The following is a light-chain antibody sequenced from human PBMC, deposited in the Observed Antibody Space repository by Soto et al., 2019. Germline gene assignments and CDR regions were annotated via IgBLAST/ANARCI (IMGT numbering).Light chain of an antibody. Sequence: EIVLTQSPGTLSLSPGERATLSCRASQSVSGTYLAWYQHKLGQAPRLLIYGASSKASGIPDRFSGSGSGTDFTLTISRLEPEDCAVYDCQQYGSSPRSFGQGTKVEVK. J-gene: IGKJ1*01. CDR2: GAS. V-gene: IGKV3-20*01. CDR3: QQYGSSPRS. CDR1: QSVSGTY.